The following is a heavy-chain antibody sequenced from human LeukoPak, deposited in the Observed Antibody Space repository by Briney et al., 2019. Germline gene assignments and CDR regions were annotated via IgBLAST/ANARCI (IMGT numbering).Heavy chain of an antibody. CDR2: INPNSGGT. V-gene: IGHV1-2*02. CDR1: GYTFTDYY. J-gene: IGHJ4*02. D-gene: IGHD5-18*01. Sequence: ASVNVSCKASGYTFTDYYMHWVRQAPGQGPEWMVWINPNSGGTNYAQKFQGRVTMTRDTSISTAYMELSRLRSDNTAVYYCARGLGDAGMADGGYWGQGTMVTVSS. CDR3: ARGLGDAGMADGGY.